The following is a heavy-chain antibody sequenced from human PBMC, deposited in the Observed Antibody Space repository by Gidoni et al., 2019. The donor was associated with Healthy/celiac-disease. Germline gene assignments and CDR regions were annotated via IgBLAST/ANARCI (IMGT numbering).Heavy chain of an antibody. J-gene: IGHJ3*02. Sequence: QLQLQESGPGLVKPSETLSLTCTVSGGSISSSSYYWCWIRQPPGKGLEWIGSIYYSGSTYYNPSLKSRVTISVDTSKNQFSLKLSSVTAADTAVYYCAGAVYDYVWGSYRSGAFDIWGQGTMVTVSS. V-gene: IGHV4-39*07. CDR1: GGSISSSSYY. CDR2: IYYSGST. D-gene: IGHD3-16*02. CDR3: AGAVYDYVWGSYRSGAFDI.